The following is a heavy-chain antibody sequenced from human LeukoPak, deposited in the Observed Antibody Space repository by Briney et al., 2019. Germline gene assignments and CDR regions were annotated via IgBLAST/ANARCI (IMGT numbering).Heavy chain of an antibody. J-gene: IGHJ4*02. CDR3: AKGLYSGSYLFDY. CDR1: GFTFSSCG. V-gene: IGHV3-30*02. D-gene: IGHD1-26*01. Sequence: PGGSLRLSCAASGFTFSSCGMHWVRQAPGKGLEWVAFIRYDGSNKYYADSVKGRFTISRDNSKNTLYLQMNSLRAEDTAVYYCAKGLYSGSYLFDYWGQGTLVTVSS. CDR2: IRYDGSNK.